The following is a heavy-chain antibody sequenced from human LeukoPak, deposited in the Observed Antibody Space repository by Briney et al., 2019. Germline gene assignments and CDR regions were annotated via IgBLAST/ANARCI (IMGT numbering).Heavy chain of an antibody. CDR2: IIPIFGTA. CDR3: ARLRNIVVVPAAINTPNWFDP. J-gene: IGHJ5*02. D-gene: IGHD2-2*01. Sequence: SVRVSCKASGGTFSSYAISWVRQAPGQGLEWMGGIIPIFGTANYAQKSQGRVTITADESTSTAYMELSSLRSEDTAVYYCARLRNIVVVPAAINTPNWFDPWGQGTLVTVSS. V-gene: IGHV1-69*13. CDR1: GGTFSSYA.